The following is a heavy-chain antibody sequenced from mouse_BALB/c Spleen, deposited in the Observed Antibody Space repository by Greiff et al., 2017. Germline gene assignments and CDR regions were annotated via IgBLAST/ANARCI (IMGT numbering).Heavy chain of an antibody. D-gene: IGHD2-1*01. J-gene: IGHJ4*01. CDR3: AREGNYGNYDAMDY. Sequence: DVKLVESGPGLVKPSQSLSLTCTVTGYSITSDYAWNWIRQFPGNKLEWMGYISYSGSTSYNPSLKSRISITRDTSKNQFFLQLNSVTTEDTATYYCAREGNYGNYDAMDYWGQGTSVTVSS. V-gene: IGHV3-2*02. CDR1: GYSITSDYA. CDR2: ISYSGST.